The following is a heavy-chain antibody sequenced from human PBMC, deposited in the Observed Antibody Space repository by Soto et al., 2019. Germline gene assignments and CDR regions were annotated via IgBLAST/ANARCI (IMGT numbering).Heavy chain of an antibody. CDR1: GYTLTELS. J-gene: IGHJ4*02. V-gene: IGHV1-24*01. D-gene: IGHD3-3*01. CDR3: ATAHSIGGYDFWSGYRY. CDR2: FDPEDGET. Sequence: ASVKVSCQVSGYTLTELSMHWVRQAPGKGLEWMGGFDPEDGETIYAQKFQGRVTMTEDTSTDTAYMELSSLRSEDTAVYYCATAHSIGGYDFWSGYRYWGQGTLVTVSS.